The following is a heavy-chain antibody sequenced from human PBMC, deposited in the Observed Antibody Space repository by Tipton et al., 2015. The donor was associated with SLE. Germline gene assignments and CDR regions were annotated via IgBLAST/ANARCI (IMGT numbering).Heavy chain of an antibody. CDR3: ASPYYYGSRSFDP. J-gene: IGHJ5*02. CDR1: GGSISSSIW. V-gene: IGHV4-4*02. D-gene: IGHD3-10*01. Sequence: TLSLTCTVSGGSISSSIWWTWVRQPPGKGLEWIGEIFHSGSTNYNPSLRGRVTMSLDKSKNQFSPKLSSVTAADTAVYYCASPYYYGSRSFDPWGQGTLVTVSA. CDR2: IFHSGST.